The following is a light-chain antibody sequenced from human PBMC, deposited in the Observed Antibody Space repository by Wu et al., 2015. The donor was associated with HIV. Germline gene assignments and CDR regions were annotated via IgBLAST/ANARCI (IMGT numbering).Light chain of an antibody. Sequence: EIVMTQSPATLSVSPGERATLSCRASQSLSSNLAWYQQKPGQAPRLLIYGASTRATGIPARFSGSGSETEFTLTINSMQSEDFVVYYCQQYNYWPQTFGQGTKLEIK. V-gene: IGKV3-15*01. J-gene: IGKJ2*01. CDR2: GAS. CDR3: QQYNYWPQT. CDR1: QSLSSN.